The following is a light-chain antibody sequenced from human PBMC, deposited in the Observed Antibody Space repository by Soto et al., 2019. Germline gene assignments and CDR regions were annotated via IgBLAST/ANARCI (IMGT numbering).Light chain of an antibody. CDR2: LAS. CDR3: QQYNAYSVT. J-gene: IGKJ1*01. Sequence: DIRMTQSPSTLSASVGDTVTITCRASQSISSWLAWYQQKPGKAPKLLIYLASTLQSGVPSRVSDSGSGTEFAHTIICLQPHDSATDDCQQYNAYSVTFGQGTAVDIK. CDR1: QSISSW. V-gene: IGKV1-5*03.